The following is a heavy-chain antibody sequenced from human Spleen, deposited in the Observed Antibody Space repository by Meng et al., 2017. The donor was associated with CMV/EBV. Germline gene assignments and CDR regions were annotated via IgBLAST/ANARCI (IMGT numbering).Heavy chain of an antibody. CDR2: VNANSGAK. CDR1: GYTFTGYY. J-gene: IGHJ4*02. D-gene: IGHD5-18*01. Sequence: ASVKVSCKASGYTFTGYYMNWVRQAPGQGLEWMGWVNANSGAKDYAQKFQGRVTMTRDKSISTAYLQWSSLKASDTAMYYCARGLRQLVFDYWGQGTLVTVSS. V-gene: IGHV1-2*02. CDR3: ARGLRQLVFDY.